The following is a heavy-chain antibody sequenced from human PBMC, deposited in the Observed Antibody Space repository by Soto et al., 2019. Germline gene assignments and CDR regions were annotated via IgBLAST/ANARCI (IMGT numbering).Heavy chain of an antibody. CDR3: ARDDRCADSGLDH. V-gene: IGHV3-33*01. CDR2: MVNDGREQ. Sequence: QVQLVESGGGVVRPGRSLRLSCAATGFSFSTHGMHWVRQAPGKGLEWVAVMVNDGREQDYSDSVKGRSTISRDNSKHTLSLQTNNLRAGDEAVYFGARDDRCADSGLDHWGQGILVTVSS. D-gene: IGHD6-25*01. J-gene: IGHJ4*02. CDR1: GFSFSTHG.